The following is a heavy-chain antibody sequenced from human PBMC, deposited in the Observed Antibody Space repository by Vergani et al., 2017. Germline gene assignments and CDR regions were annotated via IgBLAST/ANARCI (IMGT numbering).Heavy chain of an antibody. CDR2: ISSSSSYI. J-gene: IGHJ5*02. D-gene: IGHD3-10*01. V-gene: IGHV3-21*01. CDR1: GFTFSSYS. CDR3: ARASMVRGFGFDP. Sequence: EVQLVESGGGLVKPGGSLRLSCAASGFTFSSYSMNWVRQAPGKGLEWVSSISSSSSYIYYADSVKGRFTISRDNAKNSLYLQMNSLRAEDTAVYYCARASMVRGFGFDPWGQGTLVTVSS.